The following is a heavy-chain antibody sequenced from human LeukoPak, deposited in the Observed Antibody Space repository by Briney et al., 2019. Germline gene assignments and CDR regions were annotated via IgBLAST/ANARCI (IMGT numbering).Heavy chain of an antibody. CDR2: ISYDGSNK. CDR3: ARDGGTVVVTAATDY. J-gene: IGHJ4*02. Sequence: GRSLRLSCAASGFTFSSYAMHWIRQAPGKGLEWVAVISYDGSNKYYADSVKGRFTISRDNSKNTLYLQMNSLRAEDTAVYYCARDGGTVVVTAATDYWGQGTLVTVSS. D-gene: IGHD2-21*02. CDR1: GFTFSSYA. V-gene: IGHV3-30-3*01.